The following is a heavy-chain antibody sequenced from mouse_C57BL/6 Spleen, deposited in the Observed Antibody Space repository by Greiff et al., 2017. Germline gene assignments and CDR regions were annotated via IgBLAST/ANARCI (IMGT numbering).Heavy chain of an antibody. CDR2: INPSSGYT. V-gene: IGHV1-7*01. CDR3: ASNYDVRYFDV. J-gene: IGHJ1*03. Sequence: QVQLQQSGAELAKPGASVKLSCKASGYTFTSYWMHWVKQRPGQGLEWIGYINPSSGYTKYNQKFKDKATLTADKSSSTAYMQLSSLTYEDSAVYYCASNYDVRYFDVWGTGTTVTVSS. CDR1: GYTFTSYW. D-gene: IGHD2-4*01.